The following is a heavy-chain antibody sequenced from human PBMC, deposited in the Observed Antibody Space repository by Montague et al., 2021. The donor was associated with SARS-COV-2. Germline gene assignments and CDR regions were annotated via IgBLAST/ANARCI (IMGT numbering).Heavy chain of an antibody. Sequence: RLSLSASGFIFSSYGMHWVRQAPGKGLEWVAHIWYDGSNENYVDSVKGRFTISRDNFKNTLYLQMNSLRAEDTAIYYCARGSVGGYYFDYWGQGTLVTVSS. D-gene: IGHD1-26*01. CDR2: IWYDGSNE. J-gene: IGHJ4*02. CDR1: GFIFSSYG. V-gene: IGHV3-33*01. CDR3: ARGSVGGYYFDY.